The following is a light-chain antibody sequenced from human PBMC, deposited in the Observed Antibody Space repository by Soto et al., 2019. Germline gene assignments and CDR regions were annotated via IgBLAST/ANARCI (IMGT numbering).Light chain of an antibody. CDR2: GAS. V-gene: IGKV3-20*01. CDR1: QSISSNF. J-gene: IGKJ1*01. CDR3: QQYGGPPRT. Sequence: EIVLTQSPGTLSLSPGEGATLSCRASQSISSNFLAWYQQKRGQAPRLLIHGASNRDTGITDRFSGSGSGTDFTLTITRLEPEDFVVYYCQQYGGPPRTFGQGTKVDI.